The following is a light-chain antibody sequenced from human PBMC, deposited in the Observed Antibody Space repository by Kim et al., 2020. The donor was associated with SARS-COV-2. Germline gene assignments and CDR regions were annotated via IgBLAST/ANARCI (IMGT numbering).Light chain of an antibody. Sequence: NAVNWFQQVPGKAPRLLIYYDDPRGSGVSARFSGSKSGTSASLAITGLLPEDEADYYCAAWDDILNGPVFGGGTQLTVL. V-gene: IGLV1-36*01. J-gene: IGLJ3*02. CDR2: YDD. CDR3: AAWDDILNGPV.